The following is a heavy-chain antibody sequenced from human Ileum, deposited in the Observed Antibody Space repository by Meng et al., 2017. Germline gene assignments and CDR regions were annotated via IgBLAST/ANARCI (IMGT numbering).Heavy chain of an antibody. CDR2: ISGSGDIT. CDR3: TTEGLRCHNN. CDR1: GFTFSRYA. Sequence: EVQLLESGGGSVQPGGSLRLTCAASGFTFSRYAMSWVRQAPGKGLEWVSSISGSGDITHYADSVKGRFTISRDNSKNTLYLQMNSLKTEDSAIYYCTTEGLRCHNNWGQGTLVTVSS. V-gene: IGHV3-23*01. D-gene: IGHD4-17*01. J-gene: IGHJ4*02.